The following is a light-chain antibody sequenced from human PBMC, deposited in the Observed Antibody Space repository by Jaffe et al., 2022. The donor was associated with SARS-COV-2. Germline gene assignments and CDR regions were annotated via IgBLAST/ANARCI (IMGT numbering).Light chain of an antibody. J-gene: IGLJ1*01. V-gene: IGLV1-47*01. CDR3: AAWDDSLKV. CDR1: SSNIGSNY. CDR2: RSD. Sequence: QSVLTQPPSASGTPGQRVTISCSGSSSNIGSNYVYWYQQLPGTAPKLLIYRSDQRPSGVPDRFSGSKSGTSASLAISGLRSEDEAEYYCAAWDDSLKVFGTGTKVTVL.